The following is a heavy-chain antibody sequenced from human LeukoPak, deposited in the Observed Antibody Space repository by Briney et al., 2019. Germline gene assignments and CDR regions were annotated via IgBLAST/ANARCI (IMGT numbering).Heavy chain of an antibody. J-gene: IGHJ6*04. CDR2: ISSSGSTI. V-gene: IGHV3-48*04. Sequence: GGSLRLSCAASGFTLTVYSMTWVRQAPGKGLEWVSYISSSGSTIYYADSVKGRFTISRDNAKNSLYLQMNSLRAEDTAVYYCAELGITMIGGVWGKGTTVTISS. CDR3: AELGITMIGGV. D-gene: IGHD3-10*02. CDR1: GFTLTVYS.